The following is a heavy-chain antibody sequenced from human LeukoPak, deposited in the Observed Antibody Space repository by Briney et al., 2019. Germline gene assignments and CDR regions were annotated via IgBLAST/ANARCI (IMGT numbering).Heavy chain of an antibody. V-gene: IGHV3-20*04. J-gene: IGHJ6*03. CDR1: GFTFDDYG. CDR2: INWNGGST. CDR3: ARVGGYCSGGSCYRHYYYYMDV. D-gene: IGHD2-15*01. Sequence: GGSLRLSCAASGFTFDDYGMSWVRQAPGKGLEWVSGINWNGGSTGYADSVKGRFTISRDNAKNSLYLQMNSLRAEDTALYYRARVGGYCSGGSCYRHYYYYMDVWGKGTTVTVSS.